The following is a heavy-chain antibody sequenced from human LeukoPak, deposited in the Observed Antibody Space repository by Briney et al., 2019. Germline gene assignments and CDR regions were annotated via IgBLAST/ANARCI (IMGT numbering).Heavy chain of an antibody. V-gene: IGHV3-7*01. D-gene: IGHD3-10*01. Sequence: GGALRLSCAASGFTLSSYWKSWVRQAPGEGREGVGNIKQWGSEKQYVDSVKGRFTISRDNDKTSLYLQMNSLRAEATAVYYCARGQMVRGVTFFPDWGQGTLVTVSS. CDR1: GFTLSSYW. CDR2: IKQWGSEK. J-gene: IGHJ4*02. CDR3: ARGQMVRGVTFFPD.